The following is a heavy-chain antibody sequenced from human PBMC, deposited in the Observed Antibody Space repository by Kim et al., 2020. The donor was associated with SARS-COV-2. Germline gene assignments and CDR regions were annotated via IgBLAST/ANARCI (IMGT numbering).Heavy chain of an antibody. V-gene: IGHV3-23*01. J-gene: IGHJ4*02. CDR3: AKLKAAGIVPSGY. D-gene: IGHD6-13*01. Sequence: YADSVKGRFTISRDNSKNTRYRQMNSLRAEDTAVDYCAKLKAAGIVPSGYWGQGTLVTVSS.